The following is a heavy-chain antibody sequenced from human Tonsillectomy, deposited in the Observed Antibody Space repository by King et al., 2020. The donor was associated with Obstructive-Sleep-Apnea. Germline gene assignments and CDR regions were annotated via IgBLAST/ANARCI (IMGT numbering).Heavy chain of an antibody. D-gene: IGHD6-19*01. J-gene: IGHJ3*02. CDR2: ISSSSSYK. Sequence: VQLVESGGGLVKPGGPLRLSCEASEFTFSSYSMNWVRQAPGKGLEWVSSISSSSSYKYYADSVKGRFTISRDNAKNSLYLQMNSLRAEDTAVYYCARDLSSGAFDIWGQGTMVTVSS. CDR1: EFTFSSYS. V-gene: IGHV3-21*01. CDR3: ARDLSSGAFDI.